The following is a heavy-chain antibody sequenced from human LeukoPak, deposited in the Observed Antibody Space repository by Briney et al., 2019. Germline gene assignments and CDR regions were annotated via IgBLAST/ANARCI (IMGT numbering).Heavy chain of an antibody. Sequence: SETLSLTCTVSGGSISSSSYYWGWIRQPPGKGLEWIGEINHSGSTNYNPSLKSRVTISVDTSKNQFSLKLSSVTAADTAVYYCARYDILTGYPGGMDVWGQGTTVTVSS. D-gene: IGHD3-9*01. CDR1: GGSISSSSYY. CDR3: ARYDILTGYPGGMDV. J-gene: IGHJ6*02. CDR2: INHSGST. V-gene: IGHV4-39*07.